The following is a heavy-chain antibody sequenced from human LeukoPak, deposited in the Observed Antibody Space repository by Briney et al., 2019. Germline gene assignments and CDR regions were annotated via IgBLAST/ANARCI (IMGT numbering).Heavy chain of an antibody. CDR1: GGSFSGYY. J-gene: IGHJ4*02. CDR3: ARVGYYDSSGYKN. D-gene: IGHD3-22*01. CDR2: INHSGST. Sequence: PSETLSLTCAVYGGSFSGYYWSWIRQPPGRGLEWIGEINHSGSTNYNPSLKSRVTISVDTSKNQFSLKLSSVTAADTAVYYCARVGYYDSSGYKNWGQGTLVTVSS. V-gene: IGHV4-34*01.